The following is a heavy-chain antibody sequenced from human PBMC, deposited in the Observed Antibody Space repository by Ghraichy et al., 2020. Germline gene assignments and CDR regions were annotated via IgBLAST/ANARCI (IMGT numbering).Heavy chain of an antibody. CDR3: ARDRPVGI. CDR2: MYNSGTT. J-gene: IGHJ3*02. V-gene: IGHV4-59*01. Sequence: SETLSLTCSVSGGSISRDYWSWIRQPPGKGLEWIGYMYNSGTTNYNPSLRSRITISVDTSKNQFSLKLTSVTAADTAVYYCARDRPVGIWGQGTMVTVSS. CDR1: GGSISRDY. D-gene: IGHD1-26*01.